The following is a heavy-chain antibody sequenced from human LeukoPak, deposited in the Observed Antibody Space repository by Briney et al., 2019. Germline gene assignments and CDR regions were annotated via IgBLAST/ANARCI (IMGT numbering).Heavy chain of an antibody. Sequence: PGGSLRLSCAASGFTFSSYAMSWVRQAPGKGLEWVSAISGSGGSTYYADSVKGRFTISRDNSKNTLYLQMNSLGAEDTAVYYCAKDPTTYYYGSGSPDYWGQGNLVTVSS. J-gene: IGHJ4*02. CDR2: ISGSGGST. V-gene: IGHV3-23*01. CDR1: GFTFSSYA. D-gene: IGHD3-10*01. CDR3: AKDPTTYYYGSGSPDY.